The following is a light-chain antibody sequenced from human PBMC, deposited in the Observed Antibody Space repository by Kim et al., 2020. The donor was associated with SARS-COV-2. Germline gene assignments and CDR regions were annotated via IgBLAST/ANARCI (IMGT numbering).Light chain of an antibody. Sequence: ASVGDRVTITCRASQSISSRLAWYQQKPGKAPKLLIYKASSLESGVPSRVSGSGSGTEFTLTISSLQPDDFATYYCQQYNSYSWTFGQGTKVEIK. V-gene: IGKV1-5*03. CDR3: QQYNSYSWT. CDR2: KAS. CDR1: QSISSR. J-gene: IGKJ1*01.